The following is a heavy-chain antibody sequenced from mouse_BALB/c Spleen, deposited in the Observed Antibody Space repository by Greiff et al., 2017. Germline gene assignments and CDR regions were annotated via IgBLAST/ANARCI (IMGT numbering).Heavy chain of an antibody. CDR2: IDPANGNT. CDR3: AVYTTATFY. CDR1: GFNIKDTD. Sequence: EVQLQQSGAELVKPGASVKLSCTASGFNIKDTDMHWVKQRPEQGLEWIGRIDPANGNTKYDPKFQGKATITADTSSNTAYLQLSSLTSEDTAVYYCAVYTTATFYWGQGTTLTVSS. V-gene: IGHV14-3*02. D-gene: IGHD1-2*01. J-gene: IGHJ2*01.